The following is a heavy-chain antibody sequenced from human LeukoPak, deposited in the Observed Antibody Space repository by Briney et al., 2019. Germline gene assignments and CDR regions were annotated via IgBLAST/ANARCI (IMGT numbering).Heavy chain of an antibody. CDR3: AKLRRYDSSGYYLYYFDY. Sequence: GGSLRLSCAVSGFTFSSYAMSWVRQAPGKGLEWVSAISGSGGSTYYADSVKGRFTISRDNSKNTPYLQMNSLRAEDTAVYYCAKLRRYDSSGYYLYYFDYWGQGTLVTVSS. J-gene: IGHJ4*02. CDR2: ISGSGGST. CDR1: GFTFSSYA. D-gene: IGHD3-22*01. V-gene: IGHV3-23*01.